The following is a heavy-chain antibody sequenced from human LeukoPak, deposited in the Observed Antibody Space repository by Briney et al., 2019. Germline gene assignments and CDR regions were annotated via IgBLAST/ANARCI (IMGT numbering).Heavy chain of an antibody. V-gene: IGHV3-9*01. D-gene: IGHD2-2*01. J-gene: IGHJ6*02. Sequence: GGSLRLSCAASGFTFDDYAMHWVRQAPGKGLEWVSGISWNSGSIGYADSVKGRFTISRDNAKNSLYLQMNSLRAEDTALYYRAKDYCSSTSCYADYYYYGMDVWGQGTTVTVSS. CDR1: GFTFDDYA. CDR2: ISWNSGSI. CDR3: AKDYCSSTSCYADYYYYGMDV.